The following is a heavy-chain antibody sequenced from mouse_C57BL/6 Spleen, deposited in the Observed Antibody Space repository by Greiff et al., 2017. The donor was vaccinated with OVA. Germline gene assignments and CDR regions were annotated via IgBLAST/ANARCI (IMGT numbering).Heavy chain of an antibody. V-gene: IGHV1-7*01. CDR3: ARYNCVSFDY. Sequence: VQLQQSGAELAKPGASVKLSCKASGYTFTCYWMHRVKQRPGQGPEWVGYIYPSSGYTKLKQKFQDKATLTADKSPRPAHLQLSSPKHEDSAVYYCARYNCVSFDYWGQGTTLTVSS. D-gene: IGHD4-1*02. CDR1: GYTFTCYW. CDR2: IYPSSGYT. J-gene: IGHJ2*01.